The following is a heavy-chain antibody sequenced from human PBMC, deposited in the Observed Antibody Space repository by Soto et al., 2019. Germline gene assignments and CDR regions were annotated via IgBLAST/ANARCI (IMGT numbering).Heavy chain of an antibody. J-gene: IGHJ4*02. CDR2: IHYSGST. V-gene: IGHV4-31*03. Sequence: SETLSLTCTVSGGSISSGGYYWSWIRQRPGKGLEWIGDIHYSGSTFYNPSLKSRVTISIDTSENQFSLKLSSMTAADTAVYYCARGEVLPAASLDYWGQGTLVTVSS. CDR3: ARGEVLPAASLDY. CDR1: GGSISSGGYY. D-gene: IGHD2-2*01.